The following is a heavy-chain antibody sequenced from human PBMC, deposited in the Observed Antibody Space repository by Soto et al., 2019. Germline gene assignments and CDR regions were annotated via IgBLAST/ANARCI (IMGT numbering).Heavy chain of an antibody. D-gene: IGHD6-13*01. Sequence: QVQLQESGPGLVKPSETLSLTCTVSGGSISSYYWSWIRQPPGKGLEWIGYIYYSGSTNYNPSLKRRVTISVDTSKNQFSLKLSSVTAADTAVYYCARHVKNAAAGRKYYFDYWGQGTLVTVSS. CDR1: GGSISSYY. CDR2: IYYSGST. J-gene: IGHJ4*02. V-gene: IGHV4-59*08. CDR3: ARHVKNAAAGRKYYFDY.